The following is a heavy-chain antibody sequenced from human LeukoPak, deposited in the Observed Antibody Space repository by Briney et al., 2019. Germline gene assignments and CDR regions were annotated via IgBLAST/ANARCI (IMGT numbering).Heavy chain of an antibody. CDR3: ARWNGNIRGFDF. D-gene: IGHD1-1*01. CDR1: GFTFSGYD. Sequence: TGGSLRLSCAASGFTFSGYDMHWVRQAPGKGLEWVAVIWYDGSNKYYADSVKGRFTISRDNSKNTLFLQMNSLRAEDTAVYYCARWNGNIRGFDFWGQGTLVTVSS. V-gene: IGHV3-33*08. CDR2: IWYDGSNK. J-gene: IGHJ4*02.